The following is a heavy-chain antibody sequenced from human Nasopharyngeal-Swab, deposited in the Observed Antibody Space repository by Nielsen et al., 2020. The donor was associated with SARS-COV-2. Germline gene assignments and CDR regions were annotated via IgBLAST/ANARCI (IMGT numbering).Heavy chain of an antibody. CDR3: AKEEQWLVHD. Sequence: GESLKISCAASGFIFSDYYMSWIRQAPGKGPEWVSGISVSGGRTYYADSVTGRFTISRDNSKNMLVLQMNSLRAEDTAVYYCAKEEQWLVHDWGQGTLVTVSS. CDR2: ISVSGGRT. D-gene: IGHD6-19*01. J-gene: IGHJ4*02. V-gene: IGHV3-23*01. CDR1: GFIFSDYY.